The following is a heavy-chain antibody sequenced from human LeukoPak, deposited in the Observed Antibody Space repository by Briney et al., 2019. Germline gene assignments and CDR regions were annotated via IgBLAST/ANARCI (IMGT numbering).Heavy chain of an antibody. D-gene: IGHD3-10*01. CDR1: GYSFTSYW. Sequence: GESLQISCKGSGYSFTSYWISWVRQMPGKGLEWMGRIDPSDSYTNYSPSFQGHVTTSADKSISTAYLQWSSLKASDTAMYYCARSRLLWFGEAIGFDYWGQGTLVTVSS. J-gene: IGHJ4*02. V-gene: IGHV5-10-1*01. CDR3: ARSRLLWFGEAIGFDY. CDR2: IDPSDSYT.